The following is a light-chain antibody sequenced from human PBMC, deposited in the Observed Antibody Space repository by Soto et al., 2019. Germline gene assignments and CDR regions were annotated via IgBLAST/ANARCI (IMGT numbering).Light chain of an antibody. V-gene: IGKV3-20*01. CDR1: QSVSSSY. CDR2: GAS. J-gene: IGKJ1*01. CDR3: QQYGSSPRT. Sequence: EIVLTQSPGTLSLSPGERATLSCRASQSVSSSYLAWYQQKPGQAPRLLFYGASSRATGIPDRFSGSGSGMAFTLTISRLEPEDFALYYCQQYGSSPRTFGQGTKVEIK.